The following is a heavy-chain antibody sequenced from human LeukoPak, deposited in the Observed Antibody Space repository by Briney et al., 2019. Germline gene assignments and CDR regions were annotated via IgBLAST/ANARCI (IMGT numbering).Heavy chain of an antibody. Sequence: PSETLSLTCTVSGGSISSYYWSWIRQPPGKGLEWIGYIYYSGSTNYNPSLKSRVTISVDTSKNQFSLKLSSVTAADTAVYYCAKDSGVRYYDFWSGPPLGFDPWGQGTLVTVSS. CDR1: GGSISSYY. CDR3: AKDSGVRYYDFWSGPPLGFDP. V-gene: IGHV4-59*12. J-gene: IGHJ5*02. D-gene: IGHD3-3*01. CDR2: IYYSGST.